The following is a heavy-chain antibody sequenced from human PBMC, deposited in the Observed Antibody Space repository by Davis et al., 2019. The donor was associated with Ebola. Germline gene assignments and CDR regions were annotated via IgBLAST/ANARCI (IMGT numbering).Heavy chain of an antibody. D-gene: IGHD5-18*01. J-gene: IGHJ3*02. CDR3: ARVVNSYDHAFDI. CDR2: IYYSGST. V-gene: IGHV4-59*01. CDR1: GGSISSYY. Sequence: MPSETLSLTCTVSGGSISSYYWSWIRQPPGKGLEWIGYIYYSGSTNYNPSLKSRVTISVDTSKNQFSLKLSSVTAADTAVYYCARVVNSYDHAFDIWGQGTMVTVSS.